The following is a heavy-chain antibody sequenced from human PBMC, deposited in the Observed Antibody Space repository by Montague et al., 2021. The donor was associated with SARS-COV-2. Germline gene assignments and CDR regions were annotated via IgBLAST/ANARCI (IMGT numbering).Heavy chain of an antibody. CDR2: IYYSGST. V-gene: IGHV4-39*01. CDR3: ASPTYYYDSSGSDAFDI. D-gene: IGHD3-22*01. Sequence: SETLSLTCTVSGGSISSSGYYWGWMRQTPGRGLEWVGSIYYSGSTYYNPSLKSRVTISVDTSKNQFSLKLSSVTAADTAVYYCASPTYYYDSSGSDAFDIWGQGTMVTVSS. J-gene: IGHJ3*02. CDR1: GGSISSSGYY.